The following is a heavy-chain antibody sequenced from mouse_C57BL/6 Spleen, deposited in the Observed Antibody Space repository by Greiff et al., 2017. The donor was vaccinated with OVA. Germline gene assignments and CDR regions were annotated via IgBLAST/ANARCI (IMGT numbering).Heavy chain of an antibody. CDR1: GYTFTDYN. CDR3: AREGDLGYGSSWAY. CDR2: INPNNGGT. V-gene: IGHV1-18*01. D-gene: IGHD1-1*01. J-gene: IGHJ3*01. Sequence: EVQLQQSGPELVKPGASVKIPCKASGYTFTDYNMDWVKQSHGKSLEWIGDINPNNGGTIYNQKFKGKATLTVDKSSSTAYMELRSLTSEDTAGYDCAREGDLGYGSSWAYWGQGTLDTVSA.